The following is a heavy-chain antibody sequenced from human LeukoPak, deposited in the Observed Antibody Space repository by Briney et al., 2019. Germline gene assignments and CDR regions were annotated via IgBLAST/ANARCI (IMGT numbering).Heavy chain of an antibody. V-gene: IGHV1-3*01. CDR3: ARDRSGHIAVAGTPGAFDY. CDR1: GYTFTSYA. J-gene: IGHJ4*02. D-gene: IGHD6-19*01. CDR2: INAGNGNT. Sequence: ASVKVSCKASGYTFTSYAMHWVRQAPGQRLEWMGWINAGNGNTKYSQKFQGRVTITRDTSASTAYMELSSLRSEDTAVYYCARDRSGHIAVAGTPGAFDYWGQGTLVTVSS.